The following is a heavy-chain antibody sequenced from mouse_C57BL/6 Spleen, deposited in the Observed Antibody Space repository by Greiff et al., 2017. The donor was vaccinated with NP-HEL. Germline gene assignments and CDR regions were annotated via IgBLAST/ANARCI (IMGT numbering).Heavy chain of an antibody. CDR2: IYPGSGST. CDR3: ARFDDDPSFDY. CDR1: GYTFTSYW. V-gene: IGHV1-55*01. J-gene: IGHJ2*01. D-gene: IGHD2-3*01. Sequence: VQLQQPGAELVKPGASVKMSCKASGYTFTSYWITWVKQRPGQGLEWIGDIYPGSGSTNYNEKFKRKATLTVDTSTSTAYMQLSTLTSEDSAVYYCARFDDDPSFDYWGQGTTLTVSS.